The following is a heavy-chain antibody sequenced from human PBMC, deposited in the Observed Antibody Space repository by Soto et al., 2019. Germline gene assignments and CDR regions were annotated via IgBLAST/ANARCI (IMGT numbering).Heavy chain of an antibody. CDR1: VFTFSSYG. Sequence: GGSLRLSFAASVFTFSSYGIHWVREAPSKGLEWVAVIGYDGSNKYYADSVKGRFTISRDNSKNTLYLQMNSLRAEDTAVYYCARGSGPGGGMDVWGQGTTVTVSS. J-gene: IGHJ6*02. V-gene: IGHV3-33*01. CDR3: ARGSGPGGGMDV. CDR2: IGYDGSNK. D-gene: IGHD3-16*01.